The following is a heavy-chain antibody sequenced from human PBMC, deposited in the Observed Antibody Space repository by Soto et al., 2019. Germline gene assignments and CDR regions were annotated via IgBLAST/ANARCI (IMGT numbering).Heavy chain of an antibody. CDR2: VYYSGTT. CDR1: GGSISTYY. CDR3: ASPSVAGTWGPFDY. V-gene: IGHV4-59*01. D-gene: IGHD6-19*01. J-gene: IGHJ4*02. Sequence: QLQLQESGPGLVKPSETLSLTCTVSGGSISTYYWSWIRQPPGKGLEWIGHVYYSGTTNYNASLKSRVTTSVDTSKNQFSLTLTAVTAADTAVYSCASPSVAGTWGPFDYWGQGTLVTVSS.